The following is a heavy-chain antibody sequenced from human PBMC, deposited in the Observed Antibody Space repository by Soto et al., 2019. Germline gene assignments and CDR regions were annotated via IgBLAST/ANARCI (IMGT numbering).Heavy chain of an antibody. J-gene: IGHJ5*02. CDR2: INAHSGGT. D-gene: IGHD6-6*01. CDR3: AKDIKRQLAYWLDT. Sequence: GASVTVSCKASGFSFTGYYIHWLRQAPGQGLEWMGWINAHSGGTEYAQKFQGRVTLTRDTSIATAYLTLTSLTSDDTALYYCAKDIKRQLAYWLDTWSQGTQVTVSS. CDR1: GFSFTGYY. V-gene: IGHV1-2*02.